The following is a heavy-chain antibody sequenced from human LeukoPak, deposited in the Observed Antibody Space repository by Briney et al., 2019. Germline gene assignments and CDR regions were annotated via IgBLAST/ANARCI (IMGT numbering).Heavy chain of an antibody. CDR3: VRDKGAVAGSATFDY. D-gene: IGHD6-19*01. Sequence: GGSLRLSCAASGFTFRTYSMNWVRQAPGKGLEWVSGISSSSTYIFYADSVKGRFTISRDNAKDSLDLQMNSLRAEDTAVYYCVRDKGAVAGSATFDYWGQGTLVIVSS. V-gene: IGHV3-21*01. J-gene: IGHJ4*02. CDR2: ISSSSTYI. CDR1: GFTFRTYS.